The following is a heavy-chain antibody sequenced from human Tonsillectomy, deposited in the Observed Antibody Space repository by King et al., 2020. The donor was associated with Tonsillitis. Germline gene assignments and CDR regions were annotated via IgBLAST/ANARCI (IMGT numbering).Heavy chain of an antibody. CDR3: AKARGDFGYSYGNFDY. Sequence: VQLVESGGGLVQPGGSLRLSCAASGFTFSSYAMSWVRQAPGKGLEWVSGISGSGGSTYYAGSVKGRFTISRDNSKNTLYLQMNSLRAEDTAVYYCAKARGDFGYSYGNFDYWGQGTLVTVSS. CDR2: ISGSGGST. CDR1: GFTFSSYA. J-gene: IGHJ4*02. V-gene: IGHV3-23*04. D-gene: IGHD5-18*01.